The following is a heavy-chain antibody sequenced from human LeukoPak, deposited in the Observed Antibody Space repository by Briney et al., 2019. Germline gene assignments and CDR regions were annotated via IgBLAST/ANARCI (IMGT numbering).Heavy chain of an antibody. D-gene: IGHD2-2*01. V-gene: IGHV3-30*02. Sequence: PSETLSLTCTVSGYSISSGYYWGWIRQPPGKGLEWVAFIRYDGSNKYYADSVKGRFTISRDNSKNTLYLQMNSLRAEDTAVYYCAKDQGPDIVVVPAALDYWGQGTLVTVSS. J-gene: IGHJ4*02. CDR2: IRYDGSNK. CDR1: GYSISSGYY. CDR3: AKDQGPDIVVVPAALDY.